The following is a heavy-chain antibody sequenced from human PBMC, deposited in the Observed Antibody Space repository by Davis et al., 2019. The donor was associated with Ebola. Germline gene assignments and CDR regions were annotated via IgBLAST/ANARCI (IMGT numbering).Heavy chain of an antibody. Sequence: ASVKVSCKASGYTFTTYPIHWVRQAPGQGLEWMGIINPSGGSTSYAQKFQGRVTMTRDTSTSTVYMELSSLRSEDTAVYYCASQSSTSWSFDPWGQGTLVTVSS. J-gene: IGHJ5*02. V-gene: IGHV1-46*01. CDR2: INPSGGST. CDR1: GYTFTTYP. CDR3: ASQSSTSWSFDP. D-gene: IGHD2-2*01.